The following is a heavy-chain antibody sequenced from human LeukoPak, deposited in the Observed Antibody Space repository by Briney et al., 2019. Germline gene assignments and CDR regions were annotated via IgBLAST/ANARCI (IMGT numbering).Heavy chain of an antibody. CDR1: GYTFTSYY. D-gene: IGHD2-21*01. Sequence: ASVKVSCKASGYTFTSYYMHWVRQAPGQGLEWMGLINPTGGSTGYAQRFQGRVTMTRDMSTSTDYMELSSLRSEDTAIYYCARASIENDAFDIWGQGTMVTVSS. CDR3: ARASIENDAFDI. CDR2: INPTGGST. J-gene: IGHJ3*02. V-gene: IGHV1-46*01.